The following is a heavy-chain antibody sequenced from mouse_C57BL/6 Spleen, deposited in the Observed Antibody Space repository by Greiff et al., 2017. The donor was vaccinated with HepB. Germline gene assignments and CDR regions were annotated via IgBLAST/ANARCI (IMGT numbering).Heavy chain of an antibody. D-gene: IGHD2-4*01. CDR3: ARFDYEGDAMDY. CDR1: GYAFSSYW. Sequence: VQLQQSGAELVKPGASVKISCKASGYAFSSYWMNWVKQRPGKGLEWIGQIYPGDGDTNYNGKFKGKATLTADKSSSTAYMQLSSLTSEDSAVYFCARFDYEGDAMDYWGQGTSVTVSS. J-gene: IGHJ4*01. CDR2: IYPGDGDT. V-gene: IGHV1-80*01.